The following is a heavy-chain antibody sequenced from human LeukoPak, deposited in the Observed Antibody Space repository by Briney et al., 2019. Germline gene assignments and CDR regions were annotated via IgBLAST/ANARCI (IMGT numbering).Heavy chain of an antibody. D-gene: IGHD1-7*01. CDR2: ISSSSSYI. V-gene: IGHV3-21*01. CDR3: AGTGTSDY. CDR1: GFTISSYS. Sequence: GEALKLSCAPSGFTISSYSIIWARLAPGKWLEWVSSISSSSSYIYYADSVKGRFTISRDNAKNSLYLQMNSLRAEDTAVYYCAGTGTSDYWGQGTLVTVSS. J-gene: IGHJ4*02.